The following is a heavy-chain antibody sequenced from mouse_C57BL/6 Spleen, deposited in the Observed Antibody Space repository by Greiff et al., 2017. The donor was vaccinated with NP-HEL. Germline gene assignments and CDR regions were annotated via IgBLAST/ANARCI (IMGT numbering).Heavy chain of an antibody. J-gene: IGHJ2*01. CDR1: GYTFTSYG. V-gene: IGHV1-81*01. CDR2: IYPRSGNT. D-gene: IGHD3-3*01. CDR3: ARAGAGTGYFDY. Sequence: QVQLKESGAELARPGASVKLSCKASGYTFTSYGISWVKQRTGQGLEWIGEIYPRSGNTYYNEKFKGKATLTADKSSSTAYMELRSLTSEDSAVYFCARAGAGTGYFDYWGQGTTLTVSS.